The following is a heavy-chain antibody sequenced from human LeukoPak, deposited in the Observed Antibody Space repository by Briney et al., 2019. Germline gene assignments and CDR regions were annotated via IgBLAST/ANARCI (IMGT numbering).Heavy chain of an antibody. CDR2: IYYSGST. D-gene: IGHD2/OR15-2a*01. J-gene: IGHJ4*02. CDR3: ARLTIYASGEDS. Sequence: PSETLSLTCTVSGGSISSSSYYWGWIRQPPGKGLEWIGSIYYSGSTYYDPSLKSRVTISVDTSKNQFSLKLSSVTAADTIVYYCARLTIYASGEDSWGQGTLVTVSS. V-gene: IGHV4-39*01. CDR1: GGSISSSSYY.